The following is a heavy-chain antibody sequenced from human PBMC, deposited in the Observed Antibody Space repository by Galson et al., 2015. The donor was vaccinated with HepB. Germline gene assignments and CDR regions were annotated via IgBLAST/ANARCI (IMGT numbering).Heavy chain of an antibody. D-gene: IGHD2-21*02. CDR3: ARPTYCGGDCYGGYWYFDL. CDR2: IYPGDSDT. CDR1: GYSFTSYW. Sequence: QSGAEVKKPGESLKISCKGSGYSFTSYWIGWVRQMPGKGLEWMGIIYPGDSDTRYSPSFQGQVTISADKSISTAYLQWSSLKASDTAMYYCARPTYCGGDCYGGYWYFDLWGRGTLVTVSS. J-gene: IGHJ2*01. V-gene: IGHV5-51*03.